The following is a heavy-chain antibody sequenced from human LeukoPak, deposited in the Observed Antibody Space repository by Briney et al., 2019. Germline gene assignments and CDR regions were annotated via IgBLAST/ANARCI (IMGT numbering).Heavy chain of an antibody. CDR3: AKDLPARRVVYSGWYPDVFDV. CDR1: GFTFSSYA. CDR2: IHSSGSHT. V-gene: IGHV3-23*01. Sequence: GGSLRLSCAASGFTFSSYALSWVRQAPGKGLEWVSGIHSSGSHTYYADSVKGRFTISRDNSKNTLYLQMNSLRAEDTAMYYCAKDLPARRVVYSGWYPDVFDVWGQGTEVTVSS. D-gene: IGHD6-19*01. J-gene: IGHJ3*01.